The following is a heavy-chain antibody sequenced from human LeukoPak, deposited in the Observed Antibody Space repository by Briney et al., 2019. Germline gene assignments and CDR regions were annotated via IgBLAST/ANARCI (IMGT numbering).Heavy chain of an antibody. V-gene: IGHV4-4*07. CDR2: IFSSGST. D-gene: IGHD6-13*01. CDR1: GGSISSYY. Sequence: SETLSLTCTVSGGSISSYYWSWIRQPAGKGLEWIGRIFSSGSTNYNPSLKSRVTMSVDTSKNQFSLKVSSVTAADAAVYYCARASAAGTYDFDYWGQGTLVTVSS. CDR3: ARASAAGTYDFDY. J-gene: IGHJ4*02.